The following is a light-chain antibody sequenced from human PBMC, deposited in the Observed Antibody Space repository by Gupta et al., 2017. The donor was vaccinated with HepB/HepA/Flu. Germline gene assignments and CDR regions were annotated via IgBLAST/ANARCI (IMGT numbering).Light chain of an antibody. CDR3: VGSDDSLRGEV. CDR1: SSNIGNDN. V-gene: IGLV1-47*02. J-gene: IGLJ1*01. CDR2: NDN. Sequence: QPVLTQPPSASGTPGQRVTISCSGSSSNIGNDNAYWYQQLPGTAPKRLILNDNKRPSGVPDRFSGYKSGTTASLEISGLRSEDEADDYCVGSDDSLRGEVFGAGTKLTVL.